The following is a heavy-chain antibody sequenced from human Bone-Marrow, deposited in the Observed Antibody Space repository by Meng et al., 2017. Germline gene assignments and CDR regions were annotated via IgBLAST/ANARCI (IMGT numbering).Heavy chain of an antibody. CDR2: IIPIFGTA. J-gene: IGHJ4*02. CDR3: ARQRAGIAVSACDY. V-gene: IGHV1-69*13. Sequence: SVKVSCKASGGTFSSYAISWVRQAPGQGLEWMGGIIPIFGTANYAQKFQGRVTITADESTSTAYMELSSLRSEDTAVYYCARQRAGIAVSACDYWGQGTLVTVSS. D-gene: IGHD6-19*01. CDR1: GGTFSSYA.